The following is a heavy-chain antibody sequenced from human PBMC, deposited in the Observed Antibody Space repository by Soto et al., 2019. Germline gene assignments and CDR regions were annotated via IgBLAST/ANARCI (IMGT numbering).Heavy chain of an antibody. Sequence: PSETLSLTFAVYGGSFRGNYWSWIRQPQGKGLEWIEEINHSGSTNYNPSLKSRVTISVDTSKNQFCLKLSSVTAADTSVYYCDYSDYHSWFDPWGQGTLVTVSS. CDR3: DYSDYHSWFDP. J-gene: IGHJ5*02. D-gene: IGHD4-17*01. CDR1: GGSFRGNY. CDR2: INHSGST. V-gene: IGHV4-34*01.